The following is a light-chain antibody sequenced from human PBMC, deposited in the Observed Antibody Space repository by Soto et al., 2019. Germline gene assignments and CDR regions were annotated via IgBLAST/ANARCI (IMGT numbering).Light chain of an antibody. V-gene: IGKV3-15*01. CDR3: QQYNNWPLT. CDR1: QSVSSN. Sequence: EIVMNPSPATLSVSPRERPTLSCRASQSVSSNLAWYQQKPGQAPRLLIYGASTRATGVPARFSGSGSGTEFTLTINSLQSEDFAVYYCQQYNNWPLTVGGGGKVDI. J-gene: IGKJ4*01. CDR2: GAS.